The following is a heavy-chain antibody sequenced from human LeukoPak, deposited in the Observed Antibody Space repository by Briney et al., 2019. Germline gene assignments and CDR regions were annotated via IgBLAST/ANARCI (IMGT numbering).Heavy chain of an antibody. CDR3: ARTLWQEVGY. V-gene: IGHV4-4*09. CDR1: GGSISSYY. J-gene: IGHJ4*02. CDR2: IYTSGST. Sequence: SETLSLTCTVSGGSISSYYWSWIRQPPGKGLEWIGYIYTSGSTNYNPSLKSRVTISVDTSKNQFSLKLSSVTAADTAVYFCARTLWQEVGYWGQGTLVTVSS. D-gene: IGHD2-21*01.